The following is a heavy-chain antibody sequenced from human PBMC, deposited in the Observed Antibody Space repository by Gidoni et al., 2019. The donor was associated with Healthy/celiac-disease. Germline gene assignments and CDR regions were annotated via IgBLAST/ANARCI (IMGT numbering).Heavy chain of an antibody. D-gene: IGHD3-9*01. V-gene: IGHV4-39*01. J-gene: IGHJ4*02. CDR1: GGSISSSSSY. CDR3: AREGVGYYDILTGYKY. CDR2: IYFSGST. Sequence: QLQLQESGPGLVKPSETLSLTCTVSGGSISSSSSYWGWIRQPPGKGMEWIGTIYFSGSTYFNPSLKSRVTIAVDTSKNQFSLKLSSVTAADTAVYYCAREGVGYYDILTGYKYWGQGTLVTVSS.